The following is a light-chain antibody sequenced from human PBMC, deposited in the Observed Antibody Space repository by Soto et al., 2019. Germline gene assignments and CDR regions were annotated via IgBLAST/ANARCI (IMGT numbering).Light chain of an antibody. V-gene: IGKV3-20*01. CDR2: GAS. CDR3: QYYARSPFT. Sequence: EIVLKQSQGTLSLSPGERATLSCSASQSVSSTNLAWYQQRPGQDPRVVIYGASTRATGIPERFSGSGAGTDFPLTISMQAHEELAFYYCQYYARSPFTFGPGTKVDIK. CDR1: QSVSSTN. J-gene: IGKJ3*01.